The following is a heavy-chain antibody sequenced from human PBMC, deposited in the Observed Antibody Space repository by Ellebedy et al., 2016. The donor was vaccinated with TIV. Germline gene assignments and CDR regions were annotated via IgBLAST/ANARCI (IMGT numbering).Heavy chain of an antibody. CDR3: ARGEVTLYYHGMDV. Sequence: MPSETLSLTCTVSSGSISRYYWSWIRQPPGKGLEWIGYIYYSGSTNYNPSLKSRVTISVDTSKNQFSLKLSPVTAADTAVYYCARGEVTLYYHGMDVWGQGTTVTVSS. J-gene: IGHJ6*02. CDR1: SGSISRYY. CDR2: IYYSGST. V-gene: IGHV4-59*01.